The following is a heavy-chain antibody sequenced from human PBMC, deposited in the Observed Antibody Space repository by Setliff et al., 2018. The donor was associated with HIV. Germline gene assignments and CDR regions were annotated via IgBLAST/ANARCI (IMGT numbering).Heavy chain of an antibody. J-gene: IGHJ6*03. V-gene: IGHV4-34*01. CDR1: GASFSGYF. CDR2: INHAGST. CDR3: ARGGGGLWFGDSTYYYIDV. Sequence: SETLSLTCTLYGASFSGYFWSWIRQPPGTGLEWIGEINHAGSTNFNPSLKGRVTISVDMSKRQFSLHLTSVTAADTAVYYCARGGGGLWFGDSTYYYIDVWGKGTTVTVSS. D-gene: IGHD3-10*01.